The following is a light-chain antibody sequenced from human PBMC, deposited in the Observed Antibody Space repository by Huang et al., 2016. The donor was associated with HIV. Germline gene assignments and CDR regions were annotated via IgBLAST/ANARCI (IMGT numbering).Light chain of an antibody. CDR3: QQTYSTLGT. J-gene: IGKJ1*01. CDR2: AAS. CDR1: QSISTY. Sequence: DIQMTQSPSSLSTSVGDRLTITCRASQSISTYLNWYQQIPGQAPKLLIYAASSLQSEVPSRFIGSGSGTDFTLTISSLQPEDFATYYCQQTYSTLGTFGQGTKVEIK. V-gene: IGKV1-39*01.